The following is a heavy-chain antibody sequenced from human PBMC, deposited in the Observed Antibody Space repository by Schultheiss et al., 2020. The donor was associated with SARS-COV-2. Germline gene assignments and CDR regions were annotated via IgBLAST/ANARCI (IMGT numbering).Heavy chain of an antibody. V-gene: IGHV3-30*04. J-gene: IGHJ5*02. CDR2: ISYDGSNK. D-gene: IGHD3-22*01. Sequence: GGSLRLSCAASGFTFSSYAMSWVRQAPGKGLEWVAVISYDGSNKYYADSVKGRFTISRDNSKNTLYLQMNSLRAEDTAVYYCAREDVYYDSSGYYLRGWFDPWGQGTLVTVSS. CDR1: GFTFSSYA. CDR3: AREDVYYDSSGYYLRGWFDP.